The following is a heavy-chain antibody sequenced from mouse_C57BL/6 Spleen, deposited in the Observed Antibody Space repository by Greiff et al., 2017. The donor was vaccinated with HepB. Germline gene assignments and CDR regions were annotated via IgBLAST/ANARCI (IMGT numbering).Heavy chain of an antibody. CDR2: INPNNGGT. CDR3: ARSPYYYGSPYFDY. V-gene: IGHV1-22*01. Sequence: EVQGVESGPELVKPGASVKMSCKASGYTFTDYNMHWVKQSHGKSLEWIGYINPNNGGTSYNQKFKGKATLTVNKSSSTAYMELRSLTSEDSAVYYCARSPYYYGSPYFDYWGQGTTLTVSS. D-gene: IGHD1-1*01. CDR1: GYTFTDYN. J-gene: IGHJ2*01.